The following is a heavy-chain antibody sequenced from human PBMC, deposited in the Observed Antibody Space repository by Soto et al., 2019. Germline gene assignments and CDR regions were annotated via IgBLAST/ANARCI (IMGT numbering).Heavy chain of an antibody. Sequence: QVHLVQSGAEVKKPESSVKVSCKASGGNFRSESINWVRQAPGQWPEWMGGIIPFFGTSDYAQKFQGRLRITADESTTTAYMELSSLKSEDTAVYYFARGHEFGGNSDAYHIWGQGTMVIVSS. CDR1: GGNFRSES. CDR2: IIPFFGTS. J-gene: IGHJ3*02. CDR3: ARGHEFGGNSDAYHI. D-gene: IGHD3-10*01. V-gene: IGHV1-69*12.